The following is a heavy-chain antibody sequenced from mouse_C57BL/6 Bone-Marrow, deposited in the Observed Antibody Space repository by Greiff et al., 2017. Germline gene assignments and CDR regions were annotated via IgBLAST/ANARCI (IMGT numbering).Heavy chain of an antibody. V-gene: IGHV1-61*01. CDR2: IYPSDSET. CDR1: GYTFTSYW. Sequence: QVQLQQPGAELVRPGSSVKLSCKASGYTFTSYWMDWVKQRPGQGLEWIGNIYPSDSETHYNQKFKDKATLTVDKSSSTAYMQLSSLTSEDSAVYYCARLDYFRGFAYWGQGTLVTVSA. J-gene: IGHJ3*01. CDR3: ARLDYFRGFAY. D-gene: IGHD1-1*01.